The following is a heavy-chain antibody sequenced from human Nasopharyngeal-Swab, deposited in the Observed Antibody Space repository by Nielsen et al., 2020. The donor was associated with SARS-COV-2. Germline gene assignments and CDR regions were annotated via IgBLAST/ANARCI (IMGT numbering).Heavy chain of an antibody. CDR1: GGSFSGYY. CDR2: INHSGST. Sequence: LETLSLTCAVYGGSFSGYYWSWIRQPPGKGLEWIGEINHSGSTNYNPSLKSRVTISVDTSKNQFSLKLSSVTAADTAVYYCARGLYSFDIWGQGTMVTVSS. V-gene: IGHV4-34*01. J-gene: IGHJ3*02. CDR3: ARGLYSFDI. D-gene: IGHD2-2*02.